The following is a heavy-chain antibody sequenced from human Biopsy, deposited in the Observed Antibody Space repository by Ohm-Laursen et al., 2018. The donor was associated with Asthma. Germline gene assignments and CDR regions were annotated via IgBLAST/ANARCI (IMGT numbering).Heavy chain of an antibody. Sequence: SQTLSLTCTVSYGSITSSGYYWTWIRQHPGKGLEWIGFIYYSGSTYYNPSLKSRVSISIDTSKNQFSLKLSSVTAADMALYYCARAQAAQYYYGMDVWGQGTTVIVSS. CDR1: YGSITSSGYY. CDR3: ARAQAAQYYYGMDV. D-gene: IGHD6-6*01. J-gene: IGHJ6*02. CDR2: IYYSGST. V-gene: IGHV4-31*03.